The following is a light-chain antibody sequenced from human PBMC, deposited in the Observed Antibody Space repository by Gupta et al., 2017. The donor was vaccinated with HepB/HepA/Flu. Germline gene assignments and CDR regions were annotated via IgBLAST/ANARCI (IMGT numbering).Light chain of an antibody. CDR3: QQSDSNPYT. V-gene: IGKV1-39*01. CDR1: QRIIRF. J-gene: IGKJ3*01. CDR2: ASS. Sequence: DIQMTQSPSSLSASVGDRVTITCRASQRIIRFLNWYQQKPGKAPKLLIYASSTLHSGVPSRFSGSGSGTDFTLTITRLQPEDFATYYCQQSDSNPYTFGHGTKVDVK.